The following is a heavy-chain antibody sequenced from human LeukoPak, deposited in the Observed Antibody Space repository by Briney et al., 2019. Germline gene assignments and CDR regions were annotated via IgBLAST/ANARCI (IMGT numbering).Heavy chain of an antibody. CDR1: GFAFSSYW. CDR2: INSDARNT. D-gene: IGHD3-10*01. CDR3: ARDQAMARGVIDAFDM. Sequence: GGSLRLSCAASGFAFSSYWMYWVRQAPGKGLVWVSRINSDARNTNYADSVQGRFTISRDNPKNSLYVQMDSLRVEDTAVYYCARDQAMARGVIDAFDMWGQGTMVTVPS. V-gene: IGHV3-74*01. J-gene: IGHJ3*02.